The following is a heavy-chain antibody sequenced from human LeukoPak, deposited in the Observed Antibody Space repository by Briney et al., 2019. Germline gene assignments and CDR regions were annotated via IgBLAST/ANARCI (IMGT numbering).Heavy chain of an antibody. J-gene: IGHJ4*02. D-gene: IGHD2-15*01. CDR1: GYTFTGYY. Sequence: ASVKVSCKASGYTFTGYYIQWVRQVPGQGLEWMGWINPDSGDTNHAQNFQGRVTLTRDTSISTAYMELSSLRSDDSALYYCAGEYCSGGTCRQGFDYWGQGTLVTVSS. CDR2: INPDSGDT. V-gene: IGHV1-2*02. CDR3: AGEYCSGGTCRQGFDY.